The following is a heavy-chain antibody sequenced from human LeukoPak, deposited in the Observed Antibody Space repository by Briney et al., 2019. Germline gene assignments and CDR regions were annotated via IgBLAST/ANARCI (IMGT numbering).Heavy chain of an antibody. CDR2: INPSYDAS. CDR3: ARDGATLPRSYYLDH. D-gene: IGHD3-10*01. J-gene: IGHJ4*02. Sequence: ASVTVSCKASGYTFTSHFVHWVRQAPGQGLEWMGMINPSYDASSFAQNFQDRVTLTRDKSTSTIFMKLTSLRSDDPAVYYCARDGATLPRSYYLDHWGQGPLVTVSS. V-gene: IGHV1-46*01. CDR1: GYTFTSHF.